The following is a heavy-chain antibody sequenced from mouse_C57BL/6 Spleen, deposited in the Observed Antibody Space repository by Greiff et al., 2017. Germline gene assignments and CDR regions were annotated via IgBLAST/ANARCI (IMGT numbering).Heavy chain of an antibody. J-gene: IGHJ2*01. CDR1: GYTFTSYG. D-gene: IGHD1-1*01. V-gene: IGHV1-81*01. CDR2: IYPRSGNT. CDR3: ARDDLLTSY. Sequence: QVQLKESGAELARPGASVKLSCKASGYTFTSYGISWVKQRTGQGLEWIGEIYPRSGNTYYNEKFKGKATLTVDQSSSTAYMQLNSLTSEDSAVYYCARDDLLTSYWGQGTTLTVSS.